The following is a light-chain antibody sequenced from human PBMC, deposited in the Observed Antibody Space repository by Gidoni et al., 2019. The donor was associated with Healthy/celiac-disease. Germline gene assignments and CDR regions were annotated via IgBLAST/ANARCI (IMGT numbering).Light chain of an antibody. CDR2: KAS. CDR3: QQYNSYSRT. Sequence: DIQMTQSPSTLSASVVDRVTIPCRASQSISSWLAWYQQKPGKAPKLLIYKASSLESGVPSRFSGSGSGTEFTLTISSLQPDDFATYYCQQYNSYSRTFGQGTKLEIK. J-gene: IGKJ2*01. V-gene: IGKV1-5*03. CDR1: QSISSW.